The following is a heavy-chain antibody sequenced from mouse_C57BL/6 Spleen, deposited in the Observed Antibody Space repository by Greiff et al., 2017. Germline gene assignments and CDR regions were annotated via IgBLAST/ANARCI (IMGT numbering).Heavy chain of an antibody. D-gene: IGHD1-1*01. Sequence: QVQLQQPGAELVMPGASVKLSCKASGYTFTSYWMHWVKQRPGQGLEWIGEIDPSDSYTTYNQKFKGKSTLTVDKSSSTAYMQLSSLTSEDSAVXYCARYYGSSYGYYAMDYWGQGTSVTVSS. CDR2: IDPSDSYT. CDR3: ARYYGSSYGYYAMDY. CDR1: GYTFTSYW. V-gene: IGHV1-69*01. J-gene: IGHJ4*01.